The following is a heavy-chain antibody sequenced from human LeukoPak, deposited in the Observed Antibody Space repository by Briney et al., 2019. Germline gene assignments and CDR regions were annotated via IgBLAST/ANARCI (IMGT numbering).Heavy chain of an antibody. Sequence: GGSLRLSCAASGVTFSIDAMSRVRQAPGKGLEGVSYISSSGTAIFYADSVKGRFTVSRDNAKNSLSLQMSSLRAEDTAVYYCARDAGGIAAVPYYFDYWGQGTLVTVSS. J-gene: IGHJ4*02. CDR3: ARDAGGIAAVPYYFDY. CDR2: ISSSGTAI. D-gene: IGHD6-13*01. V-gene: IGHV3-48*03. CDR1: GVTFSIDA.